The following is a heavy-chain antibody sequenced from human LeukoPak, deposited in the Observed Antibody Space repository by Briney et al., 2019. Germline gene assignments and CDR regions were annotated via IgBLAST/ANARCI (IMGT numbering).Heavy chain of an antibody. CDR3: ARGGSSSWYFDWFDP. CDR1: GFTFSSYA. CDR2: ISYDGSNK. Sequence: GGSLRLSCAASGFTFSSYAMHWVRQAPGKGLEWVAVISYDGSNKYYADSVKGRFTTSRDNSKNTLYLQMNSLRAEDTAVYYCARGGSSSWYFDWFDPWGQGTLVTVSS. V-gene: IGHV3-30-3*01. J-gene: IGHJ5*02. D-gene: IGHD6-13*01.